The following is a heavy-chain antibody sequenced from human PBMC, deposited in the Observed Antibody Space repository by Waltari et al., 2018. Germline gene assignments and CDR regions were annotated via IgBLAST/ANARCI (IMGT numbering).Heavy chain of an antibody. CDR2: KSTRGTT. V-gene: IGHV4-59*08. J-gene: IGHJ6*02. CDR1: VYSISRYY. CDR3: ARHYGMVVDYYYYYGLDV. D-gene: IGHD3-3*01. Sequence: QVLLQESGPGLVKSSETLSLTCSVSVYSISRYYWSWIRQAPGKGLGRIGYKSTRGTTKYNPSLKSRVTISVDTSKSQLRLRLRSVTASDTAVYYCARHYGMVVDYYYYYGLDVWGQGTTVTVS.